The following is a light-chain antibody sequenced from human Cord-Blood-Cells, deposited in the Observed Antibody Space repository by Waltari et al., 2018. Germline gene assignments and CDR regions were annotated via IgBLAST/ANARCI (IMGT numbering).Light chain of an antibody. J-gene: IGKJ3*01. CDR2: AAS. V-gene: IGKV1-17*01. Sequence: DIQMTQPPSTLSASVGDRVTITCRASQRIINDLGWYQQKPGKAPKRLIYAASSLQSGVPSRFSGSGSGTEFTLTISSLQPEDFATYYCLQHNSYPHTFGPGTKVDIK. CDR3: LQHNSYPHT. CDR1: QRIIND.